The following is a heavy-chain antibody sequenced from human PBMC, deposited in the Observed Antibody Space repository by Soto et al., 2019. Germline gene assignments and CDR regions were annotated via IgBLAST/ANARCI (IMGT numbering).Heavy chain of an antibody. V-gene: IGHV1-24*01. CDR1: GYTLTELS. Sequence: ASVKVSCKVSGYTLTELSMHWVRQAPGKGLEWMGGFDPEDGETIYAQKFQGRVTMTEDTSTDTAYMELSSLRSEDTAVYYCATVKSQSSIVLLWFGEFDYWGQGTLVTVSS. J-gene: IGHJ4*02. D-gene: IGHD3-10*01. CDR3: ATVKSQSSIVLLWFGEFDY. CDR2: FDPEDGET.